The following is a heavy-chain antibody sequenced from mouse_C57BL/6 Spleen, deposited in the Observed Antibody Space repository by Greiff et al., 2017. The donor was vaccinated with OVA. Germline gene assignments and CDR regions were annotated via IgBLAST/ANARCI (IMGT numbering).Heavy chain of an antibody. Sequence: EVQLQESGGDLVKPGGSLKLSCAASGFTFSSYGMSWVRQTPDKRLEWVATISSGGSYTYYPDSVKGRFTISRDNAKNTLYLQMSSRKSEDTAMYYCARQATVVATQFDYWGQGTTLTVSS. V-gene: IGHV5-6*01. D-gene: IGHD1-1*01. CDR2: ISSGGSYT. CDR1: GFTFSSYG. CDR3: ARQATVVATQFDY. J-gene: IGHJ2*01.